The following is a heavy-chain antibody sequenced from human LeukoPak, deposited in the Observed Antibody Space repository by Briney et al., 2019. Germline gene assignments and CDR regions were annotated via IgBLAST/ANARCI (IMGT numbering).Heavy chain of an antibody. J-gene: IGHJ3*02. CDR3: ARLDYYDSSGYYHADDAFDI. CDR1: GYTFTGYY. V-gene: IGHV1-2*06. D-gene: IGHD3-22*01. CDR2: INPNSGGT. Sequence: ASVKVSCKASGYTFTGYYMHWVRQAPGQGLGWMGRINPNSGGTNYAQKFQGRVTMTRDTSISTAYMELSRLRSDDTAVYYCARLDYYDSSGYYHADDAFDIWGQGTMVTVSS.